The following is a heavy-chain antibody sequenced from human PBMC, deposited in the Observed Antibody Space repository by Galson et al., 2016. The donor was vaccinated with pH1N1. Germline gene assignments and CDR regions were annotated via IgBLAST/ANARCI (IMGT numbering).Heavy chain of an antibody. J-gene: IGHJ4*02. Sequence: SLRLSCAASGFTFSSYAMTWVRQAPGKGLEWVSGISDSGSSTYYADSVKGRFTISRDNSKNTVYLQMNSLRAEDTAVYYCAKGPRGVVVVAATQWVQGTLVTVSS. CDR2: ISDSGSST. V-gene: IGHV3-23*01. D-gene: IGHD2-15*01. CDR1: GFTFSSYA. CDR3: AKGPRGVVVVAATQ.